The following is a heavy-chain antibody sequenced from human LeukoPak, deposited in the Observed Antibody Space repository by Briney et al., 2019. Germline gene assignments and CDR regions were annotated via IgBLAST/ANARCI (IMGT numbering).Heavy chain of an antibody. CDR1: GFTFSNYW. Sequence: GGSLRLSCAASGFTFSNYWMNWVRQDPLKGLVWVSRINSDGGSTGYADSVKGRFTISRDNAKNTLYLQMNSLRAEDTALYYCARGGTSGRLIYWGQGTLVSV. J-gene: IGHJ4*02. CDR3: ARGGTSGRLIY. D-gene: IGHD1-26*01. CDR2: INSDGGST. V-gene: IGHV3-74*01.